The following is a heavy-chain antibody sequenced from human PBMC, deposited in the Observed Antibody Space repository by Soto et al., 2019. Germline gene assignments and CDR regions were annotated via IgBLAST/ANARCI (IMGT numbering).Heavy chain of an antibody. CDR2: ISYDGNNK. J-gene: IGHJ6*02. CDR3: AKGLVGYVFGVHDYYFGMDV. Sequence: QVLLVESGGGVVQPGRSLRLSCGASGFKFSTYGMHWVRQAPGKGLEWVAVISYDGNNKDYADSVKGRFTISRDNSKNTSYLQMNSPRAEDTAVYYCAKGLVGYVFGVHDYYFGMDVWGQGTTVAFSS. V-gene: IGHV3-30*18. D-gene: IGHD1-26*01. CDR1: GFKFSTYG.